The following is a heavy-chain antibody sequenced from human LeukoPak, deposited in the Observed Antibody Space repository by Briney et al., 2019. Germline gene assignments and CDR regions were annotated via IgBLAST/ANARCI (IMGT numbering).Heavy chain of an antibody. CDR1: GYTFTSYA. D-gene: IGHD2-2*01. V-gene: IGHV1-3*01. J-gene: IGHJ4*02. CDR3: ATRLVIPAAVLDY. CDR2: INAGNGNT. Sequence: ASVKVSCKASGYTFTSYAMHWVRQAPGQRLEWMGWINAGNGNTKYSQKFQGRVTITRDTSASTAYMELSSLSSEDTALYYCATRLVIPAAVLDYWGQGTLITVSS.